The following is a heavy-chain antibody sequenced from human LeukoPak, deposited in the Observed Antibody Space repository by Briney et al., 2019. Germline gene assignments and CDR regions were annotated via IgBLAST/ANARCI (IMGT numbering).Heavy chain of an antibody. Sequence: SETLSLTCTVSGGSISSGGYYWSWIRQPPGKGLEWIGYIYHSGSTNYNPSLKSRVTMSIDASKNQFSLRLSSVTAADTAVYYCTRGGELMNFWGQGTLVTVSS. CDR3: TRGGELMNF. CDR1: GGSISSGGYY. D-gene: IGHD1-26*01. J-gene: IGHJ4*02. CDR2: IYHSGST. V-gene: IGHV4-30-2*01.